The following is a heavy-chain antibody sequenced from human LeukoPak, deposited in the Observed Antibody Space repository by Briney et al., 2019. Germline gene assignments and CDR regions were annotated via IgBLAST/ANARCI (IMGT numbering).Heavy chain of an antibody. D-gene: IGHD3-9*01. J-gene: IGHJ5*02. CDR3: ARLYYDILTGYYINWFDP. V-gene: IGHV1-8*01. Sequence: ASVKVSCKAPGYTFTSYDINWVRQATGQGLEWMGWMNPNSGNTGYAQKFQGRVTMTRNTSISTAYMELSSLRSEDTAVYYCARLYYDILTGYYINWFDPWGQGTLVTVSS. CDR2: MNPNSGNT. CDR1: GYTFTSYD.